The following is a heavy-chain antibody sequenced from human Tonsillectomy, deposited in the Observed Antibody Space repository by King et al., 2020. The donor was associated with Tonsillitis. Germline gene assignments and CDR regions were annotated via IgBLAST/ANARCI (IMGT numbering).Heavy chain of an antibody. D-gene: IGHD2-21*02. J-gene: IGHJ4*02. CDR2: IYSGGTT. CDR1: GFSFSSSY. Sequence: VQLVESGGGLIQPGGSLRLSCAASGFSFSSSYMTWVRQAPGKGLEWVSVIYSGGTTYHADSVKGRFTISRDNSKNTVYLQMNSLRAEDTAVYYCARDNGYCGGDCYSYWGQGTLVTVSS. CDR3: ARDNGYCGGDCYSY. V-gene: IGHV3-53*01.